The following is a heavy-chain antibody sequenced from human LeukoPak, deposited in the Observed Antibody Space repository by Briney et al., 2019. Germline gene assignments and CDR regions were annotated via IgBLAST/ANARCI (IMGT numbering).Heavy chain of an antibody. CDR1: GDSINSLDL. Sequence: SKTLSLTCTVSGDSINSLDLWSWVRQPPGKGLEWIGEMYLSGTTHSNPSVKSRVTISIDKSKNQFFLNLSSVTAADTAVYYCAGLVGRYSSGLYYYYFDYWGQGTLVTVSS. J-gene: IGHJ4*02. D-gene: IGHD3-22*01. CDR3: AGLVGRYSSGLYYYYFDY. V-gene: IGHV4-4*02. CDR2: MYLSGTT.